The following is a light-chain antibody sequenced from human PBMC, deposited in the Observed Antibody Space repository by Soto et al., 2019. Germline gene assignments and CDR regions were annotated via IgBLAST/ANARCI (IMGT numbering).Light chain of an antibody. CDR3: SSYAGSNTVV. CDR1: SSDVGGYNY. CDR2: EVS. V-gene: IGLV2-8*01. Sequence: QSALTQPPSASGSPGQSVPISCTGTSSDVGGYNYVSWYQQHPGKAPKLMIYEVSKRPSGVPDRFSGAKSGNTASLTVSGLQAEDEADYYCSSYAGSNTVVFGGGTKVTVL. J-gene: IGLJ2*01.